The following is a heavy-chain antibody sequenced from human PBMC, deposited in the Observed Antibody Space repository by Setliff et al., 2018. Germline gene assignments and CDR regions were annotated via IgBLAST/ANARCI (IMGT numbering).Heavy chain of an antibody. CDR1: GGSISSGGYY. D-gene: IGHD4-17*01. CDR2: IYYSGST. Sequence: SETLSLTCTVSGGSISSGGYYWSWIRQRPGKGLEWIGYIYYSGSTYYNPSLKSRVTISVDTSKDQFSLKLSSVTAADTAVYYCARDPLTTNRRRAFDIWGQGTMVTVSS. J-gene: IGHJ3*02. V-gene: IGHV4-31*03. CDR3: ARDPLTTNRRRAFDI.